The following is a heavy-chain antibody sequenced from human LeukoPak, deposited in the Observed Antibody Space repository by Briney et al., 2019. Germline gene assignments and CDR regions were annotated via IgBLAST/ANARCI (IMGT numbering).Heavy chain of an antibody. V-gene: IGHV4-30-2*01. CDR1: GGSISSGGYY. CDR2: IYHSGST. J-gene: IGHJ6*02. CDR3: ASGTDYSSSWYAPYYYGMDV. Sequence: SQTLSLTCTVSGGSISSGGYYWGWIRQPPGKGLEWIGYIYHSGSTYYNPSLKSRVTISVDTSKNQFSLKLSSVTAADTAVYYCASGTDYSSSWYAPYYYGMDVWGQGTTVTVSS. D-gene: IGHD6-13*01.